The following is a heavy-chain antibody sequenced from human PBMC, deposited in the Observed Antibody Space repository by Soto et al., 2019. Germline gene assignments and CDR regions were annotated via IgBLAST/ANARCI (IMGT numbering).Heavy chain of an antibody. CDR3: AHIPNYYQYDGFDP. Sequence: QITLKESGPTLVKPTQTLTLTCTFSGFSLTTRGVGVGWIRQPPGKALECLALIYWDDDKRYSPSLQSRVSITKHTSKNQVVPTTTNVDPVDTATYYCAHIPNYYQYDGFDPWGQGTLVSVSS. J-gene: IGHJ5*02. V-gene: IGHV2-5*02. CDR2: IYWDDDK. CDR1: GFSLTTRGVG. D-gene: IGHD3-16*01.